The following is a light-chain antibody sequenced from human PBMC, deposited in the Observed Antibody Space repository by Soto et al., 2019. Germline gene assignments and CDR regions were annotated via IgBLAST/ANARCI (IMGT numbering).Light chain of an antibody. CDR3: SSYAGSNNPNYV. Sequence: QSALTQPPSASGSPGQSVTISCTGTSSDVGGYNYVSWYQQHPSKAPKLMIYEVSKRPSGVPDRFSGSKSGNTTSLTVSGLQAEDEADYYCSSYAGSNNPNYVFGTGTKLTVL. V-gene: IGLV2-8*01. J-gene: IGLJ1*01. CDR2: EVS. CDR1: SSDVGGYNY.